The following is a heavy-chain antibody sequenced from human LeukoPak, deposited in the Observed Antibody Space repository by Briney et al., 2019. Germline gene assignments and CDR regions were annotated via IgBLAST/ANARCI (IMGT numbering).Heavy chain of an antibody. CDR1: GYTFTGYY. D-gene: IGHD1-26*01. J-gene: IGHJ4*02. CDR3: ARSYSGSQSKGAFDY. CDR2: INPNSGGT. V-gene: IGHV1-2*06. Sequence: GASVKVSCKASGYTFTGYYMHWVRQAPGQGLEWMGRINPNSGGTNYAQKFQGRVTMTRDTSIRTAYMELSRLRSDDTAVYYCARSYSGSQSKGAFDYWGQGTLVTVSS.